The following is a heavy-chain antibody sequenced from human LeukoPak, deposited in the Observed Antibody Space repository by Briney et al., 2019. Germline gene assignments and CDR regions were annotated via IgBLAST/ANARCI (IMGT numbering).Heavy chain of an antibody. CDR3: ARGGRPLLYEM. Sequence: ASVKVSFKASGYKFTDYHIHWVRQAPGQGLEWMGWINPNTGGTNYAQRFQGRVTMTRDTSISTAYMELSILRSDDTAVYYCARGGRPLLYEMWGQGTLVTVSS. D-gene: IGHD2-2*02. V-gene: IGHV1-2*02. CDR2: INPNTGGT. CDR1: GYKFTDYH. J-gene: IGHJ4*02.